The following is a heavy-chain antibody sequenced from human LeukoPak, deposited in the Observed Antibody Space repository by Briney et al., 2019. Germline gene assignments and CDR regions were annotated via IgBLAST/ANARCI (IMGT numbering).Heavy chain of an antibody. D-gene: IGHD5-18*01. Sequence: ASVKVSCKASGGTCSSYAISWVRQAPGQGLEWMGGIIPIFGTANYAQKFQGRVTITADESTSTAYMELSSLRSEDTAVYYCAREGYTHSGEEYYFDYWGQGTLVTVSS. J-gene: IGHJ4*02. CDR3: AREGYTHSGEEYYFDY. CDR1: GGTCSSYA. V-gene: IGHV1-69*13. CDR2: IIPIFGTA.